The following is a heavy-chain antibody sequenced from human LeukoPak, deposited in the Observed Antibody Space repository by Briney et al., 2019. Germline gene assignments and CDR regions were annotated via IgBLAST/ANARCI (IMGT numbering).Heavy chain of an antibody. CDR2: IYYSGST. D-gene: IGHD3-3*01. Sequence: PSETLSLTCTVSGGSISSYYWSWIRQPPGKGLEWIGYIYYSGSTNYNPSLKSRVTISVDTSKNQFSLKLSSVTAADTAVYYCARGGTIFGVAYFDYWGQGTLVTVSS. CDR1: GGSISSYY. J-gene: IGHJ4*02. CDR3: ARGGTIFGVAYFDY. V-gene: IGHV4-59*12.